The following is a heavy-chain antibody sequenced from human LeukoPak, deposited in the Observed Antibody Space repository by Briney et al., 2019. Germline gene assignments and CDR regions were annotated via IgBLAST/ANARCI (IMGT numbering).Heavy chain of an antibody. V-gene: IGHV4-38-2*02. CDR2: IYHVGTT. CDR1: GDFISSGYY. D-gene: IGHD1-26*01. CDR3: ARVWIASGSYYDDRGAFDY. Sequence: PETLSLTCTVSGDFISSGYYWGWTPQPPGKGLEWIGNIYHVGTTYYNPSLKSQVTISVDTSKNQFSLKLNSVTDADTAVYYCARVWIASGSYYDDRGAFDYWGQGTLVTVSS. J-gene: IGHJ4*02.